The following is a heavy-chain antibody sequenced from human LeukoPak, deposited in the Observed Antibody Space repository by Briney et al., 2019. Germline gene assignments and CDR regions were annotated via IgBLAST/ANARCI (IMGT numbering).Heavy chain of an antibody. Sequence: WGSLRLSCAVSGFTFSSYWMSWVRQAPGKGLEWVANIKQDGSEKYYVDPVKGRSTISRDNAKNSLYLQMNSLRAEDTAVYYCARVHILTGGFDPWGQGTLVTVSS. CDR1: GFTFSSYW. CDR3: ARVHILTGGFDP. CDR2: IKQDGSEK. D-gene: IGHD3-9*01. J-gene: IGHJ5*02. V-gene: IGHV3-7*01.